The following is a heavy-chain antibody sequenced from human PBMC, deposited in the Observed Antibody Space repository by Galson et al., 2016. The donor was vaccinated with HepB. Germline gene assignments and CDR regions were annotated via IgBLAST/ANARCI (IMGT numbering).Heavy chain of an antibody. V-gene: IGHV3-53*01. CDR1: GFIVSSNF. D-gene: IGHD2-8*01. J-gene: IGHJ4*02. CDR3: ATQWRS. CDR2: IYPGGTA. Sequence: LRLSCAASGFIVSSNFMTWVRQAPGKGLEWVSVIYPGGTAYYAESVRGRFTISRDSSKNTLHLQMNSLRAEDTAVYYCATQWRSWGQGTLVTVSS.